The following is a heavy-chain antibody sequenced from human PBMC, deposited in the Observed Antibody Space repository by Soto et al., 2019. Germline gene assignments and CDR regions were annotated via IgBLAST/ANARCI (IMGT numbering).Heavy chain of an antibody. D-gene: IGHD2-15*01. CDR3: AKDRGCSGGSCYFGDMDV. J-gene: IGHJ6*02. Sequence: PGGSLRLSCAASGFTFSSYGMHWVRQAPGKGLEWGAVISYDGSNKYYADSVKGRFTISRDNSKNTLYLQMNSLRAEDTAVYYCAKDRGCSGGSCYFGDMDVWGQGTTVTVSS. V-gene: IGHV3-30*18. CDR1: GFTFSSYG. CDR2: ISYDGSNK.